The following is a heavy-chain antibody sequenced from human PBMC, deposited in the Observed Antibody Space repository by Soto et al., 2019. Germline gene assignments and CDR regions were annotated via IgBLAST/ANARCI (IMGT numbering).Heavy chain of an antibody. Sequence: QVQLVQSGAEVKKPGASVKVSCKASGYTFTGYYMHWVRQAPGQGLEWMGWINPNSGGTNYAQKFQGRVTMTRDTSISTAYMELSRLRSDDTAVYYCARLRDYGSVPEGAWTAENWGQGTLVTVSS. CDR3: ARLRDYGSVPEGAWTAEN. CDR1: GYTFTGYY. V-gene: IGHV1-2*02. D-gene: IGHD3-10*01. J-gene: IGHJ4*02. CDR2: INPNSGGT.